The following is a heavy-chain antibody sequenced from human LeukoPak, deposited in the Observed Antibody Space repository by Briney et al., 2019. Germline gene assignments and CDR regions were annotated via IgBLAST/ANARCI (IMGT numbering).Heavy chain of an antibody. D-gene: IGHD3-16*02. CDR1: GFTFSSYV. Sequence: GGSLRLSCAASGFTFSSYVMYWVRQAPGKGLVWVSRINSDGSSTTYADSVKGRFTISRDNAKNTLHLQMDSLRVEDTAVYYCVRGYTIGPGGYWGQGTLVTVSS. V-gene: IGHV3-74*03. CDR2: INSDGSST. CDR3: VRGYTIGPGGY. J-gene: IGHJ4*02.